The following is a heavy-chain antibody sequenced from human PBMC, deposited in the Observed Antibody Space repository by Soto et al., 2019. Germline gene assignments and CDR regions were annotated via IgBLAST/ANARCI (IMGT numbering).Heavy chain of an antibody. CDR1: GDTFTSYY. Sequence: VASVKVSCKASGDTFTSYYMYCVRRAPQQALKWIGIFNPSVGSTSYAQKFQGRVTMNRDASTSTVDMELSSLRSEDTAVYYCVCDLYYYFLTGQPPGAFHIRGQGTMVSRLL. V-gene: IGHV1-46*03. CDR2: FNPSVGST. D-gene: IGHD3-9*01. J-gene: IGHJ3*02. CDR3: VCDLYYYFLTGQPPGAFHI.